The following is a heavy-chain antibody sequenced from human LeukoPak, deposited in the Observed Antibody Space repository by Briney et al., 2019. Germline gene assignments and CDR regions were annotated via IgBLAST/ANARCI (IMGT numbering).Heavy chain of an antibody. D-gene: IGHD3-10*01. V-gene: IGHV4-34*01. CDR2: INHSGST. CDR1: GGSFSGYY. J-gene: IGHJ4*02. Sequence: PSETLSLTCAVYGGSFSGYYWSWIRQPPGEGLEWIGEINHSGSTNYNPSLKSRVTISVDTSKNQFSLKLSSVTAADTAVYYCARYHIITMVRGVINYFDYWGQGTLVTVSS. CDR3: ARYHIITMVRGVINYFDY.